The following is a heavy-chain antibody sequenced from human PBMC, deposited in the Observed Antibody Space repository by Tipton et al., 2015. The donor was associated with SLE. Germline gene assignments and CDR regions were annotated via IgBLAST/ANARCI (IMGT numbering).Heavy chain of an antibody. Sequence: QSGAEVKKPGASVKVSCKASGYTFTGYYMHWMRQVPGQGLEWMGWINPNNGGTNNAQKFQGRVTMTRDTSISTAYLEVSRLTSDDTAVYYCARGVVGATRNWFDPWGQGTLVTVSS. D-gene: IGHD1-26*01. CDR1: GYTFTGYY. V-gene: IGHV1-2*02. J-gene: IGHJ5*02. CDR2: INPNNGGT. CDR3: ARGVVGATRNWFDP.